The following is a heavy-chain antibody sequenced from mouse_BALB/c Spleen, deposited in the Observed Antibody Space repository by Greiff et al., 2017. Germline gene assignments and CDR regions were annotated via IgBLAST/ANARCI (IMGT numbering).Heavy chain of an antibody. Sequence: EVKLQESGPGLVKPSQSLSLTCSVTGYSITSGYYWNWIRQFPGNKLEWMGYISYDGSNNYNPSLKNRISITRDTSKNQFFLKLNSVTTEDTATYYCARSNYDGSYFDYWGQGTTLTVSS. D-gene: IGHD1-1*01. V-gene: IGHV3-6*02. J-gene: IGHJ2*01. CDR2: ISYDGSN. CDR3: ARSNYDGSYFDY. CDR1: GYSITSGYY.